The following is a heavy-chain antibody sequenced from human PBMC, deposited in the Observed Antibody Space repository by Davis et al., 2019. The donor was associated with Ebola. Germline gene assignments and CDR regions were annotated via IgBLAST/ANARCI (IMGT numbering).Heavy chain of an antibody. V-gene: IGHV1-3*01. CDR2: INPGNGNT. CDR3: ARPIYGGNGDAFDI. CDR1: GYTFTSYA. D-gene: IGHD4-23*01. J-gene: IGHJ3*02. Sequence: ASVKVSCKASGYTFTSYAMHWVRQAPGQRLEWMGWINPGNGNTKYSQKFQSRVTITRDTSASTAYMELSSLRSEDTAIYYCARPIYGGNGDAFDIWGQGTMVTVSS.